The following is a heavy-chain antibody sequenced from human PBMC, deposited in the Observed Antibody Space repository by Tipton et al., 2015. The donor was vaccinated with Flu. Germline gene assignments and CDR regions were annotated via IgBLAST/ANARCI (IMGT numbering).Heavy chain of an antibody. D-gene: IGHD1-1*01. V-gene: IGHV4-38-2*02. CDR1: GGSIGSPYC. Sequence: TLSLTCSVSGGSIGSPYCWGWVRQPPGKGLEWIGSVHHSGSTYYNPSLKSRITILVDTSKNEFSLRVTSVTAADTAVYYCVRVGRGTRFYFDFWGQGSLATVSS. CDR3: VRVGRGTRFYFDF. J-gene: IGHJ4*02. CDR2: VHHSGST.